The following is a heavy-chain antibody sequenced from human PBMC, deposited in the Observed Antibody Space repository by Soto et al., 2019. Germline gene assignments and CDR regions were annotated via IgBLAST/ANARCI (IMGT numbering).Heavy chain of an antibody. CDR1: GYTFTSYA. Sequence: QVQLVQSGAEEKKPGASVKVSCKASGYTFTSYAMHWVRQAPGQRLEWMGWINAGNGNTKYSQKFQGRVTITRDTSASTLYMELSSLRSEDTAVYSCARVSGWYFLDYWGQGTLVTVSS. J-gene: IGHJ4*02. V-gene: IGHV1-3*05. D-gene: IGHD6-19*01. CDR3: ARVSGWYFLDY. CDR2: INAGNGNT.